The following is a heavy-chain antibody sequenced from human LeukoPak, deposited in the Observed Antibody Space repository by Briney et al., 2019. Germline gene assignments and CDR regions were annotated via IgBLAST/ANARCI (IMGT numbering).Heavy chain of an antibody. V-gene: IGHV3-23*01. J-gene: IGHJ4*02. D-gene: IGHD2-2*01. CDR3: AKVGYCSSTSCYEVEDY. Sequence: GGSLRLSCAASGFTFSSYAMSWVRQAPGKGLEWVSAISGSGGSTYYADSVKGRFTISRDNSKNTLYLQMNSLRAEDTAVYYCAKVGYCSSTSCYEVEDYWGQGTLVTVSS. CDR1: GFTFSSYA. CDR2: ISGSGGST.